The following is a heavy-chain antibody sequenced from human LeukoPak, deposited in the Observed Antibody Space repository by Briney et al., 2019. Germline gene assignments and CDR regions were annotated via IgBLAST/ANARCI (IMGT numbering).Heavy chain of an antibody. CDR2: THYSGTT. Sequence: SETLSLTCSVSGDSISGFYWNWIPQSPEKGLEWIEVTHYSGTTNYNPPLKSRVTISVDTSRQQFFLKLSSATAADTAVYYCVLAPNSNWFDFWGQGTRVTVSS. CDR3: VLAPNSNWFDF. CDR1: GDSISGFY. J-gene: IGHJ5*01. V-gene: IGHV4-59*12. D-gene: IGHD2-8*01.